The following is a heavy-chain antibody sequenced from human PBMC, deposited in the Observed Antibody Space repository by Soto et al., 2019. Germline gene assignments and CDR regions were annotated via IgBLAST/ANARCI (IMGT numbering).Heavy chain of an antibody. V-gene: IGHV3-53*01. D-gene: IGHD3-22*01. CDR1: GFTVSSNY. Sequence: GGSLRLSCAASGFTVSSNYMSWVRQAPGKGLEWVSVIYSGGSTYYADSVKGRFTISRDNSKNTLYLQMNSLRAEDTAVYYCARHYYDSSGYDFDYWGQGTLVTVSS. J-gene: IGHJ4*02. CDR3: ARHYYDSSGYDFDY. CDR2: IYSGGST.